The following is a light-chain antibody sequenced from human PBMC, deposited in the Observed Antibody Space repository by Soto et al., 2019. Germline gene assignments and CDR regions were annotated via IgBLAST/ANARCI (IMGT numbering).Light chain of an antibody. CDR2: GAS. J-gene: IGKJ5*01. CDR3: QQRSIWPRIT. CDR1: HSMSNSN. Sequence: IVLTQSPRPLSLSRGDRATLSTSALHSMSNSNLAGYQHKPGQAPRLLIYGASNGATGIPASFSGRVSGTDFTLTISSLQPEDFAVYYCQQRSIWPRITFGQGTRLEIK. V-gene: IGKV3D-20*02.